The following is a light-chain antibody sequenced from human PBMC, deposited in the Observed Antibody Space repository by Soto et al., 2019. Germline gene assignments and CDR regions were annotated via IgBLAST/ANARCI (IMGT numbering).Light chain of an antibody. Sequence: IVMTQSPATLSVSPGERVTLSCRASQSVSNNLAWYQQKPGQAPRLLIYAASTRATGLPARFSGSGSGTQFTLTISSLQSEDVATYYCQQANSFPLTFGGGTKVEIK. J-gene: IGKJ4*01. V-gene: IGKV3-15*01. CDR3: QQANSFPLT. CDR1: QSVSNN. CDR2: AAS.